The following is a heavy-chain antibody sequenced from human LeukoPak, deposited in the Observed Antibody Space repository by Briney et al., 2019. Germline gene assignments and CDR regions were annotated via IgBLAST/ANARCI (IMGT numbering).Heavy chain of an antibody. CDR2: ISWNSGSI. J-gene: IGHJ4*02. D-gene: IGHD3-10*01. Sequence: PGGSLRLSCAASGFTFDDYAMHWVRQAPGKGLEWVSGISWNSGSIGYADSVKGRFTISRDNAKNSLYLQMNSLRAEDTALYYCAKGLGVRGVMSYWGQGTLVTVSS. V-gene: IGHV3-9*01. CDR1: GFTFDDYA. CDR3: AKGLGVRGVMSY.